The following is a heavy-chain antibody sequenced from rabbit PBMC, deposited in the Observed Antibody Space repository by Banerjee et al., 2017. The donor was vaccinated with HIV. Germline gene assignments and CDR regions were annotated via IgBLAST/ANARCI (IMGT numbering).Heavy chain of an antibody. Sequence: QEQLEESGGDLVKPGASLTLTCTTSGFTISSSYYMCWVRQAPGKGLEWIACIYGGDGTTYYASWAKGRFTVSKTSSTTVTLQMTSLTAADTATYVCASGYAGNGIAFKLWGPGTLVTVS. CDR3: ASGYAGNGIAFKL. CDR1: GFTISSSYY. V-gene: IGHV1S45*01. CDR2: IYGGDGTT. J-gene: IGHJ4*01. D-gene: IGHD4-2*01.